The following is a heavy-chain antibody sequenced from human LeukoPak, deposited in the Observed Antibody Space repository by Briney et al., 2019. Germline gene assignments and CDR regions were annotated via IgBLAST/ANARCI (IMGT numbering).Heavy chain of an antibody. CDR3: ARDLPIDYDYDSSGSTAGFDY. CDR1: GYTFTSYG. V-gene: IGHV1-18*01. CDR2: ISAYNGNT. Sequence: ASVKVSCKASGYTFTSYGISWVRQAPGQGLEWMGWISAYNGNTNYAQKLQGRVTMTTHTSTRTAYMELRSLRSDDTAVYYCARDLPIDYDYDSSGSTAGFDYWGQGTLVTVSS. D-gene: IGHD3-22*01. J-gene: IGHJ4*02.